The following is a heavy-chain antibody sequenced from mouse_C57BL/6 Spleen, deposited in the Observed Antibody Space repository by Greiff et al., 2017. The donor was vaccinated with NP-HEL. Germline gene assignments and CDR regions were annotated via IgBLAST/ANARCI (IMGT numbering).Heavy chain of an antibody. D-gene: IGHD1-1*01. CDR1: GYTFTDYN. CDR3: ARIDYGSSPTFAY. Sequence: VQLQQSGPELVKPGASVKIPCKASGYTFTDYNMDWVKQSHGKSLEWIGDINPNNGGTIYNQKFKGKATLTVDKSSSTAYMELRSLTSEDTAVYYCARIDYGSSPTFAYWGQGTLVTVSA. V-gene: IGHV1-18*01. J-gene: IGHJ3*01. CDR2: INPNNGGT.